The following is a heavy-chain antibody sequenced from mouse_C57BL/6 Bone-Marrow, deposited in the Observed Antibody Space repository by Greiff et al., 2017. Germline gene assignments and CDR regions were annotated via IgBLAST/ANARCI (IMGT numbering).Heavy chain of an antibody. J-gene: IGHJ4*01. CDR3: TKDDGYPYYYAMDY. CDR1: GFTFSDAW. CDR2: IRNKANNYAT. Sequence: EVKVEESGGGLVQPGGSMKLSCAASGFTFSDAWMDWVRQSPEKGLEWVAEIRNKANNYATYYAESVKGRFTISRDDSKSSVYLQMNSLRAEDTGIYYCTKDDGYPYYYAMDYWGQGTSVTVSS. V-gene: IGHV6-6*01. D-gene: IGHD2-3*01.